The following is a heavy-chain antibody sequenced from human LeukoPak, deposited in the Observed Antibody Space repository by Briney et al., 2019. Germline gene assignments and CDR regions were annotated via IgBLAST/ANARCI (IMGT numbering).Heavy chain of an antibody. V-gene: IGHV3-66*01. D-gene: IGHD3-10*01. Sequence: GGSLRLSCAASGFTVSSNYMSWVRQAPGKGLEWVSVIYSGGSTYYADSVKGRFTISRDNSKNTLYLQMNSLRAEDTAVYYCARATYYYGSGSYYFDYWGQGTLVTVSS. CDR2: IYSGGST. J-gene: IGHJ4*02. CDR3: ARATYYYGSGSYYFDY. CDR1: GFTVSSNY.